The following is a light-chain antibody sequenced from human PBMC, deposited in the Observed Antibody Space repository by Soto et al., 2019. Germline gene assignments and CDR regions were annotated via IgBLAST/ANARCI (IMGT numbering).Light chain of an antibody. CDR2: DAS. V-gene: IGKV1-5*01. CDR3: QAYEGT. Sequence: DILITQTPYTLSASERSGVTITCRASQSISRWLAWYQHKPGPAPKLLIYDASSLQSGVPSRFSGSGSVTEFPLSISSPQHDDVATYPCQAYEGTFAQGTKVHIK. CDR1: QSISRW. J-gene: IGKJ1*01.